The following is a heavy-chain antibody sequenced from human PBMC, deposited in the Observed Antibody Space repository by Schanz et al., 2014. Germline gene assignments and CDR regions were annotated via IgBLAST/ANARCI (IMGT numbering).Heavy chain of an antibody. Sequence: QVQLVQSGAEVQKPGASLRVSCKASGYTFTTYAMSWVRQAPGQGLEWVGWISVYTGNTKYGQKVQGRVTMTADTSTNTAYMELRSLRSDDTAVYYCAKAEYDILTDSYSRLDPWGQGTLVTVSS. CDR3: AKAEYDILTDSYSRLDP. CDR2: ISVYTGNT. D-gene: IGHD3-9*01. CDR1: GYTFTTYA. J-gene: IGHJ5*02. V-gene: IGHV1-18*01.